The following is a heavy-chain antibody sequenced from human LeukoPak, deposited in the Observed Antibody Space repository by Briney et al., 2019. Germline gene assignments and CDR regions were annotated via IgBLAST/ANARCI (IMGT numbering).Heavy chain of an antibody. Sequence: SETLSLTCIVSGGSISTSAYYWGWIRQPPGEGLQWIGSIYYSGNTYYNSSLKSRVTISVDTSTSQFSLRLSSVTAADTAVYYCARGRQGVRYFDWLLRLFDYWGQGTLVTVSS. J-gene: IGHJ4*02. D-gene: IGHD3-9*01. V-gene: IGHV4-39*01. CDR1: GGSISTSAYY. CDR2: IYYSGNT. CDR3: ARGRQGVRYFDWLLRLFDY.